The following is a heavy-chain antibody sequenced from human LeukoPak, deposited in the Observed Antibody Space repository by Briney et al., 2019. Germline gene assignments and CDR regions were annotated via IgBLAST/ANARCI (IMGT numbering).Heavy chain of an antibody. Sequence: GGSLRLSCAASGFTFSDYYMSWIRQAPGKGLEWVSYISGITTTSIPTTIYYADSVKGRFTISRDNAKNSLYLQMSSLRAEDTGVYYCARVPEGERSAYYFNYWGQGTLVTVSS. CDR3: ARVPEGERSAYYFNY. CDR2: ISGITTTSIPTTI. CDR1: GFTFSDYY. V-gene: IGHV3-11*01. D-gene: IGHD3-3*01. J-gene: IGHJ4*02.